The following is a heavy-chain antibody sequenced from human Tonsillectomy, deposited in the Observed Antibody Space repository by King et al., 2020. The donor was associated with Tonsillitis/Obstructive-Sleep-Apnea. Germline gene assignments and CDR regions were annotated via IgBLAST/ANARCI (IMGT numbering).Heavy chain of an antibody. CDR2: IRSKANSYAK. D-gene: IGHD6-19*01. CDR1: GFTFSGSA. Sequence: VQLVESGGGLVQPGGSLKLSCAASGFTFSGSAMHWVRQASGKGLEWVGRIRSKANSYAKAYAASVKGRFTISRDDSKNTAYLQMNSLKTEDTAVYYCTPPPREGAGTGYWGQGTLVTVSS. J-gene: IGHJ4*02. V-gene: IGHV3-73*01. CDR3: TPPPREGAGTGY.